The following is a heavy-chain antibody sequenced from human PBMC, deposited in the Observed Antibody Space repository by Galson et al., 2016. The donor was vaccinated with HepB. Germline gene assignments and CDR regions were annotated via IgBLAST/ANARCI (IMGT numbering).Heavy chain of an antibody. J-gene: IGHJ6*02. CDR1: GYTFTSYA. Sequence: SVKVSCKASGYTFTSYAIHWVRQAPGQRLEWMGWINAVNGNTKYSQKFQDRVTITRDTSATTAYMELSSLRSEDTAVYYRARADDFLSGYEYYYYCDMDVWGQGTTVTVSS. CDR3: ARADDFLSGYEYYYYCDMDV. V-gene: IGHV1-3*01. CDR2: INAVNGNT. D-gene: IGHD3-3*01.